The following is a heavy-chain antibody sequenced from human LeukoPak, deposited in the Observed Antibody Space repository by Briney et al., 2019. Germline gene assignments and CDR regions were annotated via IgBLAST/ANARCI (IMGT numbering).Heavy chain of an antibody. CDR1: GFTFDDYA. CDR3: AKGLIAVAGTLFDY. J-gene: IGHJ4*02. V-gene: IGHV3-9*01. D-gene: IGHD6-19*01. Sequence: GGSLRLSCAASGFTFDDYAMHWVRQAPGEGLEWVSGISWNSGSIGYADSVKGRFTISRDNAKNSLYLQMNSLRAEDTALYYCAKGLIAVAGTLFDYWGQGTLVTVSS. CDR2: ISWNSGSI.